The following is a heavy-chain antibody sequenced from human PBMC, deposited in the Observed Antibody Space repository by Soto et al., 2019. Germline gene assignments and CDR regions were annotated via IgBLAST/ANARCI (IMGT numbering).Heavy chain of an antibody. CDR2: ITYNSEYK. V-gene: IGHV3-21*01. Sequence: VQLVESGGGLVKSGESLRLSCAASGFTFSTYSMNWVRQAPGKGLEWVSSITYNSEYKYYADSVRGRFTISKDNTKSSLYLQMNSLRAEDTALYYCVREDEGYPDYWGQGTLVTVSS. CDR3: VREDEGYPDY. J-gene: IGHJ4*02. D-gene: IGHD5-12*01. CDR1: GFTFSTYS.